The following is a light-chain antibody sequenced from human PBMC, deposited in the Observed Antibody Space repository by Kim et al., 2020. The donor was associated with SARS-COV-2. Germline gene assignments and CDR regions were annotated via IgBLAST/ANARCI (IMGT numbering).Light chain of an antibody. CDR1: SVHSSYI. CDR2: LEGSGSY. J-gene: IGLJ3*02. CDR3: ETWDSNTRV. Sequence: SSVKLICPLSSVHSSYIIAWHQQQPGTAPRYWMKLEGSGSYNKGSGVPDRFSGSSSGADRYLTISNLQSEDKADYYCETWDSNTRVFGGGTQLTVL. V-gene: IGLV4-60*03.